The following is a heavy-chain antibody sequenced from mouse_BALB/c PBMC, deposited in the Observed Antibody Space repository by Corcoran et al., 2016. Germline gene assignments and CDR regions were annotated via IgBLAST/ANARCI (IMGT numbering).Heavy chain of an antibody. D-gene: IGHD1-1*01. CDR3: ARRYYYGRGYFDV. CDR1: GFNIKDTY. CDR2: IDPANGNT. J-gene: IGHJ1*01. Sequence: EVQLQQSGAELVKPGASVKLSCTASGFNIKDTYMHWVKQRPEQGLEWIGRIDPANGNTKYDPKFQGKATITADTSSNTAYLQHSSLTSEDTAVYYCARRYYYGRGYFDVWGAGTTVTVSS. V-gene: IGHV14-3*02.